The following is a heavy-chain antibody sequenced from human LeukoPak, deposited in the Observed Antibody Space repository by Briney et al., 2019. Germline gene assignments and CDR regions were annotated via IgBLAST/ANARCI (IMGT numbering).Heavy chain of an antibody. CDR2: IYTSGST. Sequence: TSETLSLTCTVSGGSISSGRYYWSWIRQPAGKGLEWIGRIYTSGSTNYNPSLKSRVTISVDTSKNQFSLKLSSVAAADTAVYHCARDSYYDILTGYYNYFDYWGQGTLVTVSS. J-gene: IGHJ4*02. CDR3: ARDSYYDILTGYYNYFDY. V-gene: IGHV4-61*02. D-gene: IGHD3-9*01. CDR1: GGSISSGRYY.